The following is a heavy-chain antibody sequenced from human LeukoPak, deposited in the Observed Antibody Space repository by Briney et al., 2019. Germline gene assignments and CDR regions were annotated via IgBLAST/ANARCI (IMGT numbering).Heavy chain of an antibody. V-gene: IGHV3-30*03. CDR1: GFTFSSYG. D-gene: IGHD2-2*02. J-gene: IGHJ3*02. CDR2: ISYDGSNK. Sequence: GGSLRLSCAASGFTFSSYGMHWVRQAPGKGLEWVAVISYDGSNKYYADSVKGRFTISRDNAKKLLYLQMNSLRAEDTAVYYCARSVPAAIKNDAFDIWGQGTMVTVSS. CDR3: ARSVPAAIKNDAFDI.